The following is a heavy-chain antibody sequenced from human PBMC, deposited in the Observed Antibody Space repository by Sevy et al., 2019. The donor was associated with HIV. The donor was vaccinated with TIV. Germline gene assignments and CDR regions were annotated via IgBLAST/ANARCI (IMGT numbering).Heavy chain of an antibody. CDR2: ISSSSYI. J-gene: IGHJ3*02. V-gene: IGHV3-21*01. Sequence: GGSLRLSCAASGFTFSSYSMNWVRQAPGKGLEWVSSISSSSYIYYADSVKGRFTISRDNAKNSLYLQMNSLRAEDTAVYYCARVVPAANDAFDIWGQGTMVTVSS. CDR3: ARVVPAANDAFDI. D-gene: IGHD2-2*01. CDR1: GFTFSSYS.